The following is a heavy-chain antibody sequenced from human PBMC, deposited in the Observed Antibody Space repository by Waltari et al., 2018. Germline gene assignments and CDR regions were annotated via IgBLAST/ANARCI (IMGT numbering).Heavy chain of an antibody. J-gene: IGHJ6*02. V-gene: IGHV4-59*11. CDR2: IYYSGST. CDR3: ARDGVVVPAANPYYYYGMDV. D-gene: IGHD2-2*01. Sequence: QVQLQESGPGLVKPSETLSLTCTVSGGSISSHYWSWIRPPPGKGLEWIGYIYYSGSTHSNPPLKSRVTSSGDTSKNQFSLKLSSVTAVDTAVYYCARDGVVVPAANPYYYYGMDVWGQGTTVTVSS. CDR1: GGSISSHY.